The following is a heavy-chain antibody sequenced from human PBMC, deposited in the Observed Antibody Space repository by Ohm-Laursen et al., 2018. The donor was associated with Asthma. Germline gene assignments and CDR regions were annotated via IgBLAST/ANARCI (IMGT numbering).Heavy chain of an antibody. CDR3: AREYASSWYPCFDY. CDR2: ISYDGSNK. D-gene: IGHD6-13*01. J-gene: IGHJ4*02. CDR1: GFTFRSYA. V-gene: IGHV3-30*04. Sequence: LRLSCAASGFTFRSYAMHWVRQAPGKGLEWVAVISYDGSNKYFADSVKGRFTISRDNSKNTLYLQMNSLRPEDTAVYYCAREYASSWYPCFDYWGQGTLVTVSS.